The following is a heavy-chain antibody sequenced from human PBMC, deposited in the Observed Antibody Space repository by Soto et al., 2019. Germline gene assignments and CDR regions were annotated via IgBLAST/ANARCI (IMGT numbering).Heavy chain of an antibody. V-gene: IGHV1-46*01. CDR2: INPSGGST. CDR3: ARADYYDSSGFYYDY. CDR1: GYIFTNHY. D-gene: IGHD3-22*01. Sequence: QVQLVQSGAEVKKPGASVKVSCKASGYIFTNHYIHWVRQAPGQGLEWMGIINPSGGSTNYLQKFPARVTMTRAPSTTTVYMELSSLRSEDTAVYFCARADYYDSSGFYYDYWGQGTLVTVSS. J-gene: IGHJ4*02.